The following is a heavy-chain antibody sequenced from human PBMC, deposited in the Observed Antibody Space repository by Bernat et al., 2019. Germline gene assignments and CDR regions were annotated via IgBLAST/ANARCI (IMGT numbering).Heavy chain of an antibody. V-gene: IGHV3-33*01. D-gene: IGHD6-19*01. Sequence: QVQLVESGGGVVQPGRSLRLSCAASGFTFSSYGMHWVRQAPGKGLEWVAVIWYDGSNKYYADSVKGRFTISRDNSKNTLYLQMNSLRAEDTAVYYCARGGGIDSGWYFDYWGQGTLVTVSS. CDR3: ARGGGIDSGWYFDY. CDR1: GFTFSSYG. CDR2: IWYDGSNK. J-gene: IGHJ4*02.